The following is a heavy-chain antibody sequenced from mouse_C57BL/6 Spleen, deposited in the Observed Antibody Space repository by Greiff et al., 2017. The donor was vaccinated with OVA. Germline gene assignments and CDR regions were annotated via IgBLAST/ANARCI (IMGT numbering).Heavy chain of an antibody. D-gene: IGHD2-3*01. CDR3: ARGIYDGYYTAMDY. J-gene: IGHJ4*01. V-gene: IGHV1-82*01. CDR1: GYAFSSSW. Sequence: QVQLQQSGPELVKPGASVKISCKASGYAFSSSWMNWVKQRPGKGLEWIGRIYPGDGDTNYNGKFKGKATLTADKSSSTAYMQLSSLTSEDSAVYFCARGIYDGYYTAMDYWGQGTSVTVSS. CDR2: IYPGDGDT.